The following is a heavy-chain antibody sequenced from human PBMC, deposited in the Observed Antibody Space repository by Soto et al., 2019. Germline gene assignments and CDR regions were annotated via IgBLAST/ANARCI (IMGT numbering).Heavy chain of an antibody. CDR2: VYNNGGT. V-gene: IGHV4-59*01. CDR1: GGSISSDY. D-gene: IGHD3-22*01. Sequence: SETLSLTCTVSGGSISSDYWSWIRQPPGKGLEWVGYVYNNGGTKYNPSLKSRVTISVDTSNNQFSLKLTSVTAADTAVYYCARGYYYDTSGYYSAFDIWGQGTMVTVS. CDR3: ARGYYYDTSGYYSAFDI. J-gene: IGHJ3*02.